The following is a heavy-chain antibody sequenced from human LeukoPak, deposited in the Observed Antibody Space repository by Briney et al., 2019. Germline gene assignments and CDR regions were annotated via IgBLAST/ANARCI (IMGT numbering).Heavy chain of an antibody. CDR2: IYYCGSN. D-gene: IGHD1-14*01. Sequence: PSQTLSLTCTLSGGSLRSRGYLWRRIRQHPGEGVEWIGYIYYCGSNYYNSSLKRRVIISVDTSKNQFCLKLSSVTAADTVVSYCARFPGARYQGAFDIWGQGTMVTVS. J-gene: IGHJ3*02. V-gene: IGHV4-31*03. CDR3: ARFPGARYQGAFDI. CDR1: GGSLRSRGYL.